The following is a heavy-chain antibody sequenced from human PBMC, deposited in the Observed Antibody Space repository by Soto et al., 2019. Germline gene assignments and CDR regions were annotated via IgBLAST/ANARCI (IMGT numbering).Heavy chain of an antibody. D-gene: IGHD1-1*01. CDR1: GYTFTGYY. Sequence: GASVRVSCKASGYTFTGYYMHWVRRAPGQGLEWMGWVNPNSGGTSYAQKFQGRVTMTRDTSISTAYMELSRLRSDDPAVCYCARGTNSNPFYSWAEGT. CDR2: VNPNSGGT. J-gene: IGHJ4*02. V-gene: IGHV1-2*02. CDR3: ARGTNSNPFYS.